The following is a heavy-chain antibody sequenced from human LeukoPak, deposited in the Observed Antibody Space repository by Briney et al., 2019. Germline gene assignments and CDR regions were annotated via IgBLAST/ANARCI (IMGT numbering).Heavy chain of an antibody. CDR3: ARLGGYCSGGSCYSGWFDP. J-gene: IGHJ5*02. CDR2: IYPGDSDT. D-gene: IGHD2-15*01. V-gene: IGHV5-51*01. CDR1: GYNFATYW. Sequence: GESLKISCKGSGYNFATYWIGWVRQMPGKGLEWMGIIYPGDSDTRYSPSFQGQVTISADKSISTAYLQWSSLKASDTAMYYCARLGGYCSGGSCYSGWFDPWGQGTLVTVSS.